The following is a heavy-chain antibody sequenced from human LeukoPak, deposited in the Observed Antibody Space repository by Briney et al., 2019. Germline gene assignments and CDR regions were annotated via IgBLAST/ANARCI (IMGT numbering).Heavy chain of an antibody. Sequence: PSETLSPTCAVSGGSFSGYYWSWIRQPPGKGLEWIGEISHSGSTNYSPSLKSRVTISVDTSKNQFSLNLSSVTAADTAVYYCARALVRATMVWYFDLWGRGTLVTVSS. CDR3: ARALVRATMVWYFDL. CDR2: ISHSGST. CDR1: GGSFSGYY. J-gene: IGHJ2*01. V-gene: IGHV4-34*01. D-gene: IGHD5-12*01.